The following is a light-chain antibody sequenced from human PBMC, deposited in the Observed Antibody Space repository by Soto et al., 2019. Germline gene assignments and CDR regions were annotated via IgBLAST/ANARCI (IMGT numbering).Light chain of an antibody. CDR1: QSISSW. CDR2: DAS. V-gene: IGKV1-5*01. Sequence: DIQMTQSPSTLSASVGDRVTITCRASQSISSWLAWYQQKPGKAPKLLIYDASSLESGVPSRFSGSGSGTEFTLTISCLQPDDFATYSCQQYNSYSPTFGHGTRLEIK. J-gene: IGKJ5*01. CDR3: QQYNSYSPT.